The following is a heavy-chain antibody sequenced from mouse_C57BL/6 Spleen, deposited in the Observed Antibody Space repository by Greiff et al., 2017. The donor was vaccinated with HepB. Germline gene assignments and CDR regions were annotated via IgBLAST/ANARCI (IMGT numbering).Heavy chain of an antibody. CDR1: GYSITSGYY. V-gene: IGHV3-6*01. Sequence: EVQLQQSGPGLVKPSQSLSLTCSVTGYSITSGYYWNWIRQFPGNKLEWMGYISYDGSNNYNPSLKNRISITRDTSKNQFFLKLNSVTTEDTATYYCANYYSKGAYWGQGTLVTVSA. D-gene: IGHD2-5*01. CDR3: ANYYSKGAY. CDR2: ISYDGSN. J-gene: IGHJ3*01.